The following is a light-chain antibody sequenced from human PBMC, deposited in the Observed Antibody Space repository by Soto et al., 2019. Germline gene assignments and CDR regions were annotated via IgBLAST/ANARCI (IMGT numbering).Light chain of an antibody. CDR3: HQYNNFWT. V-gene: IGKV3-15*01. J-gene: IGKJ1*01. Sequence: EIVMTQSPATLSVSPGERAALSCRASQSVSSNLDWYQQKPGQAPRLLIYGASTRATGIPARFSGSGSGTEFTITIIRLQYDAFDVYYCHQYNNFWTFGQGTKVEIK. CDR2: GAS. CDR1: QSVSSN.